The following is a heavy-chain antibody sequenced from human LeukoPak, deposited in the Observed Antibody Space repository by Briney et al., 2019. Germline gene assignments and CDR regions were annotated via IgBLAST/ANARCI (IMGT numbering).Heavy chain of an antibody. J-gene: IGHJ6*02. CDR3: ARDGPGLYYYYGMDV. CDR1: GFTFSSYG. Sequence: GGSLRLSCAASGFTFSSYGMHWVRQAPGMGLEWVAVISYDGSNKYYADSVKGRFTISRDNSKNTLYLQMNSLRAEDTAVYYCARDGPGLYYYYGMDVWGQGTTVTVSS. CDR2: ISYDGSNK. D-gene: IGHD1-14*01. V-gene: IGHV3-30*03.